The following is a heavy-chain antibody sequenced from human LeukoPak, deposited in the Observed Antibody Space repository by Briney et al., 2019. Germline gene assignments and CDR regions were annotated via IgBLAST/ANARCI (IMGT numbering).Heavy chain of an antibody. CDR1: GDSISRSSYC. Sequence: SETLSLTCTVSGDSISRSSYCRGWIRQPPGKGLEWIGTIYNSGSTYYNPSLKSRVTISVDTSKNQFSLKLTSVTAADTAVYYCARLWSISGWYEDFDHWGQGTLVTVSS. CDR3: ARLWSISGWYEDFDH. J-gene: IGHJ4*02. V-gene: IGHV4-39*01. D-gene: IGHD6-19*01. CDR2: IYNSGST.